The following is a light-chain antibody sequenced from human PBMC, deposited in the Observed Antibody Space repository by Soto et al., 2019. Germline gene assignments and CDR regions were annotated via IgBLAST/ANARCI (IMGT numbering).Light chain of an antibody. V-gene: IGKV2-28*01. Sequence: DIVMTQSPLSLPVTPGEPASISCRSSQSLLHSNGYNYLDWYLQKPGQSPQLLIYLGSNRASGVPDRFSGSGSGKDFTLKISRVEAEDVGVYYCKQPLQSWTFGQGTKVEIK. CDR1: QSLLHSNGYNY. J-gene: IGKJ1*01. CDR2: LGS. CDR3: KQPLQSWT.